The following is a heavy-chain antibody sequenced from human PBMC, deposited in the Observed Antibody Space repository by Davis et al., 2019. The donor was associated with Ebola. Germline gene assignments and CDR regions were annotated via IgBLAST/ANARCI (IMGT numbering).Heavy chain of an antibody. CDR2: ICYSGNT. J-gene: IGHJ4*02. V-gene: IGHV4-30-4*08. CDR3: ATGAYYGSGYYFDY. CDR1: GGSFSSGDYY. Sequence: SETLSLTCTVSGGSFSSGDYYWNSIRQPPGKGLDWIASICYSGNTYYNPSLRSRVTISVDTSENHFSLKLSSVTAADTAVYYCATGAYYGSGYYFDYWGKGTLVTVSS. D-gene: IGHD3-10*01.